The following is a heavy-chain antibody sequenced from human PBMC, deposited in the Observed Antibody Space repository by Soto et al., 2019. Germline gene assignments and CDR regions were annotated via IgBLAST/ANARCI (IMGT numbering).Heavy chain of an antibody. CDR1: GGSISSSSDY. J-gene: IGHJ4*02. Sequence: SETLSLTCIVSGGSISSSSDYWGWIRQPPGKGLEWIGSINYSGNTYYSPSLQSRITMSVDTSKNHFSLKVNSVTAADTAVYYCARVSGWYYFDYWGQGTQVTVSS. D-gene: IGHD6-19*01. V-gene: IGHV4-39*02. CDR2: INYSGNT. CDR3: ARVSGWYYFDY.